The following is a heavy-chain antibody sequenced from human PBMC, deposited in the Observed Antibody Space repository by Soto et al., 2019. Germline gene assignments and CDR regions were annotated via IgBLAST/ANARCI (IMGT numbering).Heavy chain of an antibody. CDR2: IIPIFGTA. CDR1: GGTFSSYA. D-gene: IGHD6-13*01. Sequence: QVQLVQSGAEVKKPGSSVKVSCKASGGTFSSYAISWVRQAPGQGLEWMGGIIPIFGTANYAQKFQGRVTIAADESTSTAYMELSSLRSEDTAVYYCARDKASGYSSSWSNFDYWGQGTLVTVSS. J-gene: IGHJ4*02. CDR3: ARDKASGYSSSWSNFDY. V-gene: IGHV1-69*01.